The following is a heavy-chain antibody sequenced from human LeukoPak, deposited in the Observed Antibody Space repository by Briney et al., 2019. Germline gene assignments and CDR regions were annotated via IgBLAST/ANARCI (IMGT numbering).Heavy chain of an antibody. CDR3: AKASAFYFDTSGYPIPHYYDF. CDR2: ISYDGRNE. Sequence: GGSLRLSCAASGFTFSTYAMHWVRQAPGKGLEWVAVISYDGRNEFYADSVKGRFTISRDNSKNTLYLQMNSLRVEDTAVYYCAKASAFYFDTSGYPIPHYYDFWGQGTLVTVSA. D-gene: IGHD3-22*01. CDR1: GFTFSTYA. V-gene: IGHV3-30*04. J-gene: IGHJ4*02.